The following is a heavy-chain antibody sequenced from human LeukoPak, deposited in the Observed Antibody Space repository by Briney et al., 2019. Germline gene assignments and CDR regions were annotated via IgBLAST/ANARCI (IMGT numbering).Heavy chain of an antibody. J-gene: IGHJ4*02. D-gene: IGHD1-26*01. V-gene: IGHV1-2*02. CDR1: GYTFTGYY. Sequence: ASVKVSCKASGYTFTGYYMHWVRQAPGQGLEWMGWINHNSGGTNYAQKFQGRVTMTRDTSISTAYMELSRLRSDDTAVYYCGRDRPRVGATGEVDYWGQGTLVTVSS. CDR2: INHNSGGT. CDR3: GRDRPRVGATGEVDY.